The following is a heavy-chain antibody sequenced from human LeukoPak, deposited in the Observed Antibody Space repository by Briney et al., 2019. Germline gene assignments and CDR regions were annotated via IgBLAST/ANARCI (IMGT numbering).Heavy chain of an antibody. CDR1: GFTFTSSA. V-gene: IGHV1-58*02. CDR3: AADPVYYYDSSGYPTFGY. J-gene: IGHJ4*02. Sequence: SVKVSCKASGFTFTSSAMQWVRQARGQRLEWRGWIVVGSGNTNYAQKFQERVTITRDMSTSTAYMELSSLRSEDTAVYYCAADPVYYYDSSGYPTFGYWGQGTLVTVSS. CDR2: IVVGSGNT. D-gene: IGHD3-22*01.